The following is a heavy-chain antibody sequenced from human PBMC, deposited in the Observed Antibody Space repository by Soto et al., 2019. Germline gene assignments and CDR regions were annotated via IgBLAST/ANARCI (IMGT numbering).Heavy chain of an antibody. Sequence: LRLSCAASGLTFSSYSMNWVRQAPGKGLEWVSYISSSSSTIYYADSVKGRFTISRDNAKNSLYLQMNSLRDEDTAVYFCARDGRGSSWYGAPFDYWGQGTLVTVSS. CDR1: GLTFSSYS. CDR3: ARDGRGSSWYGAPFDY. D-gene: IGHD6-13*01. J-gene: IGHJ4*02. V-gene: IGHV3-48*02. CDR2: ISSSSSTI.